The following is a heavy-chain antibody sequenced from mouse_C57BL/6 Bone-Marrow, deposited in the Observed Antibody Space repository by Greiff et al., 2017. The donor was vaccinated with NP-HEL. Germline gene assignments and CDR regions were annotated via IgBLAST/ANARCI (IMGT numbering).Heavy chain of an antibody. J-gene: IGHJ1*03. CDR1: GYSITSGYY. V-gene: IGHV3-6*01. CDR3: AIYYGYPYWYFDV. D-gene: IGHD2-2*01. CDR2: ISYDGSN. Sequence: DVKLVESGPGLVKPSQSLSLTCSVTGYSITSGYYWNWIRQFPGNKLEWMGYISYDGSNNYNPSLKNRISITRDTSKNQFFLKLNSVTTEDTATYYCAIYYGYPYWYFDVWGTGTTVTVSS.